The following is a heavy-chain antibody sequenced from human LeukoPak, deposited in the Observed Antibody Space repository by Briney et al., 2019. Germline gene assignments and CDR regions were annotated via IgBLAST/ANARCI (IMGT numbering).Heavy chain of an antibody. D-gene: IGHD5-12*01. CDR2: ISSSSSTI. V-gene: IGHV3-48*01. Sequence: QSGGSLRLSCAASGFTFSSYSMNWVRQAPGKGLEWVSYISSSSSTIYYADSVKGRFTISRDNAKNSLYLQMNSLRAEDTAVYYCARVSGYSGSGWGQGTMVTVSS. CDR1: GFTFSSYS. J-gene: IGHJ3*01. CDR3: ARVSGYSGSG.